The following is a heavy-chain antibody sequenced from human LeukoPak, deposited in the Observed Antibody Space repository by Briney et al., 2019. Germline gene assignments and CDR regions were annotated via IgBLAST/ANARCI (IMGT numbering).Heavy chain of an antibody. Sequence: GESLQISCKGSGYSFTSYWIGWVRQLPGKGLEWMGIIYPGDSDTRYSPSFQGQVTISADKSVSTAYLQWSSLKASDTAMYYCARPFDEQWLGDFDYWGQGTLVTVSS. D-gene: IGHD6-19*01. J-gene: IGHJ4*02. CDR3: ARPFDEQWLGDFDY. CDR1: GYSFTSYW. CDR2: IYPGDSDT. V-gene: IGHV5-51*01.